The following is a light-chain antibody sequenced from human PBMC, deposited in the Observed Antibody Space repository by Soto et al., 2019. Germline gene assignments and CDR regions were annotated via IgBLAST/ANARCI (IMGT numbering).Light chain of an antibody. Sequence: DIQMTQSPSTLSASVGDRVTITCRASQSINSWLAWYQQKPGTAPRLMIYDASSLESGVPSRFSGSGSGTEFTLTISSLQPDDFATYYCQQYNSYPWTFGQGTKVEIK. CDR3: QQYNSYPWT. V-gene: IGKV1-5*01. CDR2: DAS. J-gene: IGKJ1*01. CDR1: QSINSW.